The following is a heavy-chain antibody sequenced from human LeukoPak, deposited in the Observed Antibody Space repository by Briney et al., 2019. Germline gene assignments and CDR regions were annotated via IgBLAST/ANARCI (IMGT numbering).Heavy chain of an antibody. J-gene: IGHJ4*02. Sequence: PGGSLRLSCAASGFTFDDYAMHWVRQAPGKGLEWVSGISWNSGSIGYADSVKGRFTISRDNAKNSLYLQMDSLRAEDTAIYYCARSNQADDYWGQGTLVTVSS. D-gene: IGHD1-14*01. CDR3: ARSNQADDY. CDR1: GFTFDDYA. CDR2: ISWNSGSI. V-gene: IGHV3-9*01.